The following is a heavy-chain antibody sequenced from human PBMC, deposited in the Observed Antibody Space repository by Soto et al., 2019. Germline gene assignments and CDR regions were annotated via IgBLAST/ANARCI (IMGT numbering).Heavy chain of an antibody. CDR3: ARHPGGRGYYYGMDV. CDR2: ILPIFGKA. V-gene: IGHV1-69*12. D-gene: IGHD2-15*01. Sequence: QVQLVQSGAEVKKPGSSVKVSCKASGGTFSSYAISWVRQAPGQGLEWMGGILPIFGKANYAQKFQGRVTTTADESTSTAYMELSSLRSEDTAGYYCARHPGGRGYYYGMDVWGQGTTVTVSS. CDR1: GGTFSSYA. J-gene: IGHJ6*02.